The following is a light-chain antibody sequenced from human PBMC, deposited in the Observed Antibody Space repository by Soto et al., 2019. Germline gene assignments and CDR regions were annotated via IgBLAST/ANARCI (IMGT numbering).Light chain of an antibody. CDR2: GAS. V-gene: IGKV3-20*01. J-gene: IGKJ4*01. CDR1: QSVSSSY. Sequence: EIVLTQSPGTLSLSPGERATLSCRASQSVSSSYLAWYQQKPGQAPKLLIYGASTRATGIPDRFSGSGSGTDITLTISRLEPGDYAVYYCQQYGSSPLTFGGGTKVEIK. CDR3: QQYGSSPLT.